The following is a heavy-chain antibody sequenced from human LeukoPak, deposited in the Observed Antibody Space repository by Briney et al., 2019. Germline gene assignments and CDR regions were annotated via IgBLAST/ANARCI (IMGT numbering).Heavy chain of an antibody. D-gene: IGHD5-12*01. J-gene: IGHJ4*02. Sequence: PSETLSLTCTVSGGSISGYYWSWIRQAPGKGLEWVGYIDYTGSPRYNPSLQSRLTISQDTSKNEFSLKVTSVTAADTAVYFCARARFRAYYYSGHPLDYWGQGALVTVSS. CDR3: ARARFRAYYYSGHPLDY. V-gene: IGHV4-59*01. CDR1: GGSISGYY. CDR2: IDYTGSP.